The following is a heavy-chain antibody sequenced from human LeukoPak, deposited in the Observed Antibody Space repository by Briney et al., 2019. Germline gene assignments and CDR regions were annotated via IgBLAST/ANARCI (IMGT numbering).Heavy chain of an antibody. Sequence: SQTLSLTCTVSGGSISSSSCYWRWIRQPAGKGLEWIGRIYASGSTNYNPSLKSRVTISVDTSKNQFSLKLSSVTAADTAVYYCAREARVWSSFDIWGQGTMVTVSS. CDR2: IYASGST. D-gene: IGHD3-3*01. J-gene: IGHJ3*02. CDR3: AREARVWSSFDI. V-gene: IGHV4-61*02. CDR1: GGSISSSSCY.